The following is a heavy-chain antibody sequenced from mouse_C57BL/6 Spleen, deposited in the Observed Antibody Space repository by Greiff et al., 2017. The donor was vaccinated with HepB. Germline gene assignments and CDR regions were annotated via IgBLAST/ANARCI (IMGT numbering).Heavy chain of an antibody. CDR1: GYSITSGYY. J-gene: IGHJ2*01. CDR2: ISYDGSN. V-gene: IGHV3-6*01. CDR3: ATDYYGSSYEDY. Sequence: EVQLQQSGPGLVKPSQSLSLTCSVTGYSITSGYYWNWIRQFPGNKLEWMGYISYDGSNNYNPSLKNRISITRDTSKNQFFLKLNSVTTEDTATYYCATDYYGSSYEDYWGQGTTLTVSS. D-gene: IGHD1-1*01.